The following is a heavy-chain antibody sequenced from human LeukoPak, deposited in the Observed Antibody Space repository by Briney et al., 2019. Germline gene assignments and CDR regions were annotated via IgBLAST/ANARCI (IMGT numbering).Heavy chain of an antibody. J-gene: IGHJ4*02. D-gene: IGHD3-22*01. CDR1: GFTFSSYS. V-gene: IGHV3-15*01. Sequence: GGSLRLSCAASGFTFSSYSMNWVRQAPGKGLEWVGRIKSKTDGGTTDYAAPVKGRFTISRDDSKNTLYLQMNSLKTEDTAVYYCTTVYNFNYYDSSGYYYWGQGTLVTVSS. CDR2: IKSKTDGGTT. CDR3: TTVYNFNYYDSSGYYY.